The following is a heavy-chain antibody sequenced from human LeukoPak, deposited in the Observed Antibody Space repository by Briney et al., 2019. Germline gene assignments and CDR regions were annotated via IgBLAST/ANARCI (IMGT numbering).Heavy chain of an antibody. CDR1: GFTSSTYE. CDR3: ARMYYFGSGSLGEAFDV. D-gene: IGHD3-10*01. CDR2: ISESGGS. V-gene: IGHV3-48*03. Sequence: GGSLRLSCAAPGFTSSTYEMNWVRQAPGKGLEWISYISESGGSIYADSVKGRFTISRDNAKNSLYLQMNSLRAEDTAMYYCARMYYFGSGSLGEAFDVWGQGTLVTVSS. J-gene: IGHJ3*01.